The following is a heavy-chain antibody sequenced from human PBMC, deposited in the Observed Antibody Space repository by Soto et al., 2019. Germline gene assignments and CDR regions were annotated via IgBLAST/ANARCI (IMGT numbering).Heavy chain of an antibody. V-gene: IGHV5-51*01. CDR1: GYSFTSYW. J-gene: IGHJ6*02. Sequence: GESLKISCKGSGYSFTSYWIGWVRQMPGKGLEWMGIIYPGDSDTSYSPSFQGQVTISADKSISTAYLQWSILKASDTVMYYCAISDTAMGSGPYGMDVWGQGITVTVSS. D-gene: IGHD5-18*01. CDR2: IYPGDSDT. CDR3: AISDTAMGSGPYGMDV.